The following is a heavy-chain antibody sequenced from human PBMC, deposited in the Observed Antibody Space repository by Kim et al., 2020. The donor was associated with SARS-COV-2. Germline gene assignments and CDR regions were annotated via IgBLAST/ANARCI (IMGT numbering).Heavy chain of an antibody. CDR3: AKGVLGNCTSTSCYAFDY. Sequence: GGSLRRSCAASGFTFSSYAMSWVRQAPGKGLEWVSAISGSGGSTYYADSVKGRFTISRDNSKNTLYLQMNSLRAEDTAVYYCAKGVLGNCTSTSCYAFDYWGQGTLVTVSS. D-gene: IGHD2-2*01. CDR2: ISGSGGST. V-gene: IGHV3-23*01. CDR1: GFTFSSYA. J-gene: IGHJ4*02.